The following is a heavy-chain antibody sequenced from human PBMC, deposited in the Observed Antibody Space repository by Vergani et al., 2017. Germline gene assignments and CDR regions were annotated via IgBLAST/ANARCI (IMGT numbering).Heavy chain of an antibody. Sequence: EVQLVQSGAEVKKPGESLKISCKGSGYRFTSYWIGRVRQMPGKGLEWLGIIYPGDSNTRYSPSFQGQVTISHDNSISTAYLQWSSLKASDTAMYYCATRWSPSGAFDIWGQGTMVTVSS. CDR2: IYPGDSNT. D-gene: IGHD2-15*01. V-gene: IGHV5-51*01. CDR1: GYRFTSYW. J-gene: IGHJ3*02. CDR3: ATRWSPSGAFDI.